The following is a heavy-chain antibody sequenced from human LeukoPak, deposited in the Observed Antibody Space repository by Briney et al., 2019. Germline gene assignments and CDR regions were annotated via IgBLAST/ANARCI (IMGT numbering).Heavy chain of an antibody. J-gene: IGHJ4*02. CDR3: ASGGKYCTGGACYGD. Sequence: GGSLRLSCAASGFTFSSYEMNWVRQTPGKGLEWVSVIYSGGATFYADSVKGRFTISRDNSKNTVHLQMNSLRAEDTAVYYCASGGKYCTGGACYGDWGQGTLATVSS. D-gene: IGHD2-8*02. CDR2: IYSGGAT. V-gene: IGHV3-53*01. CDR1: GFTFSSYE.